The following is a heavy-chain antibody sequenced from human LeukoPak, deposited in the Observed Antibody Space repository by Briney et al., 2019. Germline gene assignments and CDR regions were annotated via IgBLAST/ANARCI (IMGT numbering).Heavy chain of an antibody. Sequence: GGSLRLSCAASAFTVSSNYMNWVRQAPGKGLEWVSIIYSGGSTYYADSVKGRFTISRDISKNTLYLQMTRLRAEDTALYYCARTGPHYYDSSGYYWYAFDIWGQGTMVIVSS. D-gene: IGHD3-22*01. V-gene: IGHV3-66*02. CDR2: IYSGGST. J-gene: IGHJ3*02. CDR3: ARTGPHYYDSSGYYWYAFDI. CDR1: AFTVSSNY.